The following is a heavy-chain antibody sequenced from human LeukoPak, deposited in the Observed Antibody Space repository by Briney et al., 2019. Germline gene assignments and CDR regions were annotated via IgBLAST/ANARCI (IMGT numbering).Heavy chain of an antibody. J-gene: IGHJ6*03. V-gene: IGHV4-34*01. CDR1: GGAFRGYY. CDR2: INDSGSV. CDR3: ARRVGYFYCMDV. D-gene: IGHD1-26*01. Sequence: SETLSLTCAVYGGAFRGYYCSWIRQPPGKGLEWIGEINDSGSVNYNPSLKSRVILSVDTSRNQCSLKLNSVTGADTAVYYCARRVGYFYCMDVWGKGTPVIVSS.